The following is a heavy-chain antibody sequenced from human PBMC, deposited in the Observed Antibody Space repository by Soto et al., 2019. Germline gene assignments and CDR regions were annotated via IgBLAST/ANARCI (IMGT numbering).Heavy chain of an antibody. J-gene: IGHJ4*02. CDR3: ARMVVAAIY. CDR2: IYYSGST. CDR1: GGSISSISYY. Sequence: SETLSLTCTVSGGSISSISYYWGWIRQPPGKGLEWIGSIYYSGSTYYNPSLKSRVTISVDTSKNQFSLKLSSLTAADTAVYYCARMVVAAIYWGQGTLVTVSS. V-gene: IGHV4-39*01. D-gene: IGHD2-15*01.